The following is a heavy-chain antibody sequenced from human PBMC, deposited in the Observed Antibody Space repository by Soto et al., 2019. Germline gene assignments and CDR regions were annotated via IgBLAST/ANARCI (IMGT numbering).Heavy chain of an antibody. V-gene: IGHV3-23*01. CDR2: ISGSGGST. D-gene: IGHD3-3*01. CDR1: GFTFSSYA. Sequence: QSGGSLRLSCAASGFTFSSYAMSWVRQAPGEGLEWVSAISGSGGSTYYADSVKGRFTISRDNAKNSLYLQMNSLRDEDTAVYYCARESRFLEWLSLNWFDPWGQGTLVTVSS. J-gene: IGHJ5*02. CDR3: ARESRFLEWLSLNWFDP.